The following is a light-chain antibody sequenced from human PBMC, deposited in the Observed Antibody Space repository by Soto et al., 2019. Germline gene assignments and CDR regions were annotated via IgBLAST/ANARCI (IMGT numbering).Light chain of an antibody. Sequence: QSALTQPPSASGSPRQAVTISCTGTSSDVGGYNYVSWYQQYPGRAPKLMIYEVTKRPSGVPDRFSGSKSGNTACLTVSGLQAEDEADYCCSSYAAINNVYFGFGGEAKVPV. CDR2: EVT. V-gene: IGLV2-8*01. CDR3: SSYAAINNVYFG. CDR1: SSDVGGYNY. J-gene: IGLJ3*02.